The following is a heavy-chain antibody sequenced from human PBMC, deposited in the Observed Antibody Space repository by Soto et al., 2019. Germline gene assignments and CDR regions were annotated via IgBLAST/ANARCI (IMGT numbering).Heavy chain of an antibody. J-gene: IGHJ5*02. D-gene: IGHD2-8*02. CDR2: MNPKSGDA. CDR3: ARGRPGGGVKRSWFDP. CDR1: GYTFTSND. Sequence: QVQLVQSGAEVKKPGASVKVSCKASGYTFTSNDIYWLRQDPGQGPEWMGWMNPKSGDARYAQKFQDRLIMTRDTSITTAYMELTSLTSEDTAVYYCARGRPGGGVKRSWFDPWGQGTLVTVSS. V-gene: IGHV1-8*01.